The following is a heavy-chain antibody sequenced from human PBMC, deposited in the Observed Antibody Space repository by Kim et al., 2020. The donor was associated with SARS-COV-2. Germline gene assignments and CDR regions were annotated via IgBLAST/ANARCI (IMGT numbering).Heavy chain of an antibody. CDR2: IYHSGST. D-gene: IGHD3-3*01. V-gene: IGHV4-4*02. Sequence: SETLSLTCAISGGSISSSNWWSWVRQPPGKGLEWIGEIYHSGSTNYNPSLKSRVTISVDKSKNQFSLKLSSVTAADTAVYYCARGRLLGTNPGHDYWGQGTLVTVSS. CDR3: ARGRLLGTNPGHDY. CDR1: GGSISSSNW. J-gene: IGHJ4*02.